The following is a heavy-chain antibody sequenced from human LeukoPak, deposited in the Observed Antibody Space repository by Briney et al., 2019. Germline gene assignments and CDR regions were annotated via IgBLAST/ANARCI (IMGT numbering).Heavy chain of an antibody. CDR3: ARSYYDFWSGYYNLFDY. Sequence: SDTLSLTCTFSGGSISSYYWSWIRQPPGKGLEWIGYIYYSWSTNYNPSLKSQVTISVATSKNQFSLKLSSVTAADTAVYYCARSYYDFWSGYYNLFDYWGQGTLVTVSS. CDR2: IYYSWST. J-gene: IGHJ4*02. D-gene: IGHD3-3*01. CDR1: GGSISSYY. V-gene: IGHV4-59*07.